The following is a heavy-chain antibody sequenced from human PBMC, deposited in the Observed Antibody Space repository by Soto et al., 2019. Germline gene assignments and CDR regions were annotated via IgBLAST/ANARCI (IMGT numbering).Heavy chain of an antibody. D-gene: IGHD6-13*01. V-gene: IGHV1-46*01. Sequence: QVQVVQSGAEVKKPGASVRVSCKASGYTFTTYDIHWVRQAPGLGLELMGIITPGGGITSYAQKFKGRITMTRYTSTSTVYMELSSLRSEDTAMYYCAKVLSELVPRYFDTWGQGTLVTVSS. CDR1: GYTFTTYD. CDR2: ITPGGGIT. CDR3: AKVLSELVPRYFDT. J-gene: IGHJ4*02.